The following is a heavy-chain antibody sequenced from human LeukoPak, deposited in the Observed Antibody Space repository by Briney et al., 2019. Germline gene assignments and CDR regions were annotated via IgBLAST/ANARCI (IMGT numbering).Heavy chain of an antibody. CDR1: GGSISSSSYY. Sequence: SETLSLTCTVSGGSISSSSYYWGWIRQPPGKGLEWIGSIYYSGSTYYNPSLKSRVTISVDTSKNQFSLKLSSVTAADTAVYYCATYDSDTGGIDPWGPGTLVTVSS. V-gene: IGHV4-39*07. D-gene: IGHD3-10*01. CDR2: IYYSGST. J-gene: IGHJ5*02. CDR3: ATYDSDTGGIDP.